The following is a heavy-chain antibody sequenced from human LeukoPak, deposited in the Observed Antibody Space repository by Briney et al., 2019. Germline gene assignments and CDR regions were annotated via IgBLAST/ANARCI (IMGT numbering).Heavy chain of an antibody. CDR1: GFTFSSYA. Sequence: GGSLRLSCAASGFTFSSYAMNWVRQAPGKGLEWVSAIYVSGGSTYYADSVKGRFTISRDNSKNTLYLQMNSLRAEDTAVYYCAKGGGYDFWSGCFDYWGQGTLVTVSS. CDR3: AKGGGYDFWSGCFDY. J-gene: IGHJ4*02. V-gene: IGHV3-23*01. D-gene: IGHD3-3*01. CDR2: IYVSGGST.